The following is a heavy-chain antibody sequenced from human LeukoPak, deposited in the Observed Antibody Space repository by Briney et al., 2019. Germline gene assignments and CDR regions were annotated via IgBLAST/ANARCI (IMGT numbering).Heavy chain of an antibody. D-gene: IGHD3-3*01. V-gene: IGHV4-59*01. Sequence: SETLSLTCTVSGDSIRSYDWSWIRQSPGKGLEWIGYISYSGSTNYNPSLKSRVTISVDTSKNQFSLKLSSVTAADTAVYYCARGHVYYDFWSGYYTSKRDYYYYMDVWGKGTTVTVSS. CDR3: ARGHVYYDFWSGYYTSKRDYYYYMDV. J-gene: IGHJ6*03. CDR1: GDSIRSYD. CDR2: ISYSGST.